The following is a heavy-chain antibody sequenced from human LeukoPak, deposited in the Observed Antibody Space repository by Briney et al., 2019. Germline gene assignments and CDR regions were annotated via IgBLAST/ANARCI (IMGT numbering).Heavy chain of an antibody. D-gene: IGHD3-16*01. V-gene: IGHV4-59*12. CDR3: AKKALPATAIVAFGY. CDR2: IYYSGST. J-gene: IGHJ4*02. CDR1: GGSISSYY. Sequence: PSETLSLTCTVSGGSISSYYWNWIRQPPGKGLEWIGYIYYSGSTNYNPSLKSRITMSVDTSKNQFSLKLTSVTVADTAVYYCAKKALPATAIVAFGYGGQGTLVTVSA.